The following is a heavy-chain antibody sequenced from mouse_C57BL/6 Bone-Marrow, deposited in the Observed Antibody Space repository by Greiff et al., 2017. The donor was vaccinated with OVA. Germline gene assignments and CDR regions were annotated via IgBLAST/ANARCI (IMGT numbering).Heavy chain of an antibody. J-gene: IGHJ2*01. CDR3: TTDDWGGIQSFDY. CDR1: GFNIKDDY. V-gene: IGHV14-4*01. Sequence: EVQLQQSGAELVRPGASVKLSCTASGFNIKDDYMHWVKQRPEQGLEWIGWIDPENGDTEYASKFQGKATITADTSSNTAYLQLSSLTSEDTAVYYCTTDDWGGIQSFDYWGQGTTLTVSS. CDR2: IDPENGDT. D-gene: IGHD4-1*01.